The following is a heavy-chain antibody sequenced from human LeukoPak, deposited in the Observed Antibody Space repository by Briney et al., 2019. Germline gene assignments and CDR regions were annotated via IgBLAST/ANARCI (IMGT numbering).Heavy chain of an antibody. D-gene: IGHD6-19*01. CDR2: IKEDGSQK. J-gene: IGHJ4*02. CDR3: ARQMSPGGGWFRFYFDY. CDR1: GFTFSSYW. Sequence: GGSLRLSCAASGFTFSSYWMSWVRQVPGKGLDWVASIKEDGSQKYYVDSVKGRFTISRDNAKNSLSLQMNSLRAEDTAVYYCARQMSPGGGWFRFYFDYWGQGTLVTVSS. V-gene: IGHV3-7*03.